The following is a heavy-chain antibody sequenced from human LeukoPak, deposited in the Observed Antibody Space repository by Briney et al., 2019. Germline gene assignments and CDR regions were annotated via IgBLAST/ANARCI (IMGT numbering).Heavy chain of an antibody. D-gene: IGHD1-1*01. Sequence: ASVKVSCKASGYTFTGYYMHWVRQAPGQGLEWMGWINPNSGGTNYAQKFQGRVTMTRDTSISTAYMELSRLRSDDTAVYYCARVGGTGTTSHYYYYYMDVWGKGTTVTISS. CDR1: GYTFTGYY. V-gene: IGHV1-2*02. J-gene: IGHJ6*03. CDR2: INPNSGGT. CDR3: ARVGGTGTTSHYYYYYMDV.